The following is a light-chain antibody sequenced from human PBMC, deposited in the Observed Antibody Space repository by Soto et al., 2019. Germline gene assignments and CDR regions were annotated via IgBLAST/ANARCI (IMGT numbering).Light chain of an antibody. CDR2: AAP. CDR1: QGISSW. CDR3: QQADSFPFT. J-gene: IGKJ3*01. Sequence: DIQMTQSPSSVSASVGDRVTITCRASQGISSWLAWYQQRPGKAPNLLIFAAPSLQSGVPSRFSGNGSGTHFTLTISSLQPEDFATYFCQQADSFPFTFGPGTKVLSK. V-gene: IGKV1-12*01.